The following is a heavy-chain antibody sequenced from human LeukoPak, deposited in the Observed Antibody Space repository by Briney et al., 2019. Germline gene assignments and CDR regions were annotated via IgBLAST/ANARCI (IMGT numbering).Heavy chain of an antibody. Sequence: PGGSLRLSCAASGFTISTYEMNWVRQAPGKGLEWLSYISDSGNTIYYADSVKGRFTISRDTGKNSLYLQMNSLRAEDTAIYYCGRGFGTDYWGQGTLVTVSS. V-gene: IGHV3-48*03. CDR2: ISDSGNTI. CDR3: GRGFGTDY. D-gene: IGHD3-10*01. J-gene: IGHJ4*02. CDR1: GFTISTYE.